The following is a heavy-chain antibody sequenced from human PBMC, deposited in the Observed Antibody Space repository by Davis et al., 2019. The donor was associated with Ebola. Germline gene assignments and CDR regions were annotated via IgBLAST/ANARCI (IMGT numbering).Heavy chain of an antibody. CDR3: AREGWKYYYDSSGYHTYYGMDV. CDR2: INWNGGNI. CDR1: GFTFDNYA. D-gene: IGHD3-22*01. J-gene: IGHJ6*04. Sequence: GESLKISCAASGFTFDNYAMSWVRQAPGEGLEWICAINWNGGNIVYADSVKGRFTISRDNAKNSLYLQMNSLRDEDTAVYYCAREGWKYYYDSSGYHTYYGMDVWGKGTTVTVSS. V-gene: IGHV3-20*04.